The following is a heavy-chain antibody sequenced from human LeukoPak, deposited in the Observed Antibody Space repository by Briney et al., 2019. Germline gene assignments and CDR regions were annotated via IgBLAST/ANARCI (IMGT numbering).Heavy chain of an antibody. J-gene: IGHJ4*02. CDR2: IYYSGST. Sequence: SETLSLTCSVSGDSISGYYWTWLRQPPGKGLEWIGYIYYSGSTNYNPSLKSRVTISIDTSKKQFSLKLSSVTAADTAVYFCARQYYYDSSFDYWGQGTLVTVSS. CDR1: GDSISGYY. D-gene: IGHD3-22*01. V-gene: IGHV4-59*08. CDR3: ARQYYYDSSFDY.